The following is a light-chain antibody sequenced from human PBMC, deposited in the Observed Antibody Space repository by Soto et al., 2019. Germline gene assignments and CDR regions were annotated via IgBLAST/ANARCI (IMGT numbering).Light chain of an antibody. Sequence: VLSQSPGTLSLSQGERATLSCRASQSVGSNYLAWYQQKPGQAPRLLIYGASSRATGIPDRFSGSGSGTDFTLTISRLEPEDFAVYYCQQYGTSALITFGQGTRLEIK. J-gene: IGKJ5*01. V-gene: IGKV3-20*01. CDR1: QSVGSNY. CDR2: GAS. CDR3: QQYGTSALIT.